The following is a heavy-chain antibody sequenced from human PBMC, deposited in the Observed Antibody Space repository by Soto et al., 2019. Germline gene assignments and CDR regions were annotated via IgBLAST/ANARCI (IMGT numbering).Heavy chain of an antibody. Sequence: SDTLSLTCAVYGGSFSGYYWSWIRQPPGKGLEWIGEINHGGSTNYNPSLKSRVTISVDTSKNQFSLKLSSVTAADTAVYYCARGQASSWYNSCWFDPWGQGTLVNVSS. CDR1: GGSFSGYY. J-gene: IGHJ5*02. D-gene: IGHD6-13*01. CDR2: INHGGST. V-gene: IGHV4-34*01. CDR3: ARGQASSWYNSCWFDP.